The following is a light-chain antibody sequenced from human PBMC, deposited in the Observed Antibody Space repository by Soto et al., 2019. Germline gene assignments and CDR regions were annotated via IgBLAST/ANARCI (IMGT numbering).Light chain of an antibody. Sequence: QSVLTQPPSASGTPGQRVTISCSGSSSNIGSNTVNWYQQLPGTAPKLLMYDNNKRPSGIPDRFSGSKSGTSATLGITGLQTGDEADYYCGTWDSSLSAGVFGGGTKLTVL. CDR3: GTWDSSLSAGV. J-gene: IGLJ2*01. V-gene: IGLV1-51*01. CDR2: DNN. CDR1: SSNIGSNT.